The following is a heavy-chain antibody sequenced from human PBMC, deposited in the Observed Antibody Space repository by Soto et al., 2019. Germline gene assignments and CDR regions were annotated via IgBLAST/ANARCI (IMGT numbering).Heavy chain of an antibody. CDR2: IWYDGSNK. D-gene: IGHD1-7*01. CDR3: ARDLTGTTPSGMDV. CDR1: GFTFSNYG. J-gene: IGHJ6*02. Sequence: LRLSCAASGFTFSNYGMHWVRQAPGKGLEWVAVIWYDGSNKYYGDSVKGRFSISRDNAKNTLYLQMNSLRAEDTAAYYCARDLTGTTPSGMDVWGRGTTVTVSS. V-gene: IGHV3-33*01.